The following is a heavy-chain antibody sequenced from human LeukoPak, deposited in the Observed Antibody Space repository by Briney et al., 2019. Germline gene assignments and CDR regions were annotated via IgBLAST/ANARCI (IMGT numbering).Heavy chain of an antibody. CDR3: TTGPYYYDSSGYYGYFDY. V-gene: IGHV3-7*03. D-gene: IGHD3-22*01. J-gene: IGHJ4*02. Sequence: GGSLRLSCAASGFTFSSYWMSWVRQAPGKGLEWVANIKQDGSEKYYVDSVKGRFTISRDNAKNSLYLQMNSLRAEDTAVYYCTTGPYYYDSSGYYGYFDYWGQGTLVTVSS. CDR1: GFTFSSYW. CDR2: IKQDGSEK.